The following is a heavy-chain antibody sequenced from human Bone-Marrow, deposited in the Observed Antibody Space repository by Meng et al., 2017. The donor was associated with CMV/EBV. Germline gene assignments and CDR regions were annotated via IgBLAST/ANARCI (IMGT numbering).Heavy chain of an antibody. Sequence: GESLKISCAASGFTFSSYAMHWVRQAPGKGLEWVAVISYDGSNKYYADSVKGRFTISRDNSKNTLYLQMNSLRAEDTAVYYCAKGYSSSSRGYWFDPWGQGTLVTFSS. CDR3: AKGYSSSSRGYWFDP. CDR2: ISYDGSNK. V-gene: IGHV3-30-3*01. J-gene: IGHJ5*02. CDR1: GFTFSSYA. D-gene: IGHD6-6*01.